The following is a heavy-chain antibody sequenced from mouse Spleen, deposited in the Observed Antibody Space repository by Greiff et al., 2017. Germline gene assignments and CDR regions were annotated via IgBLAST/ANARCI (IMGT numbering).Heavy chain of an antibody. D-gene: IGHD2-4*01. CDR1: GYTFTSYW. CDR2: IYPSDSET. V-gene: IGHV1-61*01. CDR3: ARRSYDYDGFAY. J-gene: IGHJ3*01. Sequence: QVQLKQPGAELVRPGSSVKLSCKASGYTFTSYWMDWVKQRPGQGLEWIGNIYPSDSETHYNQKFKDKATLTVDKSSSTAYMQLSSLTSEDSAVYYCARRSYDYDGFAYWGQGTLVTVSA.